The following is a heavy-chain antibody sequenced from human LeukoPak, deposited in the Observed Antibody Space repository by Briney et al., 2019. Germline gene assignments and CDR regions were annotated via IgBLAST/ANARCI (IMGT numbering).Heavy chain of an antibody. J-gene: IGHJ4*02. V-gene: IGHV3-53*01. Sequence: GGSLRLSCAASGFTVSSNYMSWVRQAPGKGLDWVSVIHSVGSTFYADSVKGRFTISRDNSKNTLYLQMNSLRAEDTAVYYCARHFGSGFGYWGQGTLVTVSS. CDR1: GFTVSSNY. CDR3: ARHFGSGFGY. CDR2: IHSVGST. D-gene: IGHD3-10*01.